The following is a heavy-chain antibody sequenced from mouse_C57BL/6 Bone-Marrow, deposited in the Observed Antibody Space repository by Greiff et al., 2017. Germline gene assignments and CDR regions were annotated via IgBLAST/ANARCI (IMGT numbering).Heavy chain of an antibody. Sequence: EVQLVESGGGLVQPGGSLSLSCAASGFTFTDYYMSWVRQPPGKALEWLGFIRNKANGYTTEYSASVRGRTTISRDNSQSILYLHMSALRAEDSATYYCARSSYYCNYRAMDYWGQGTSVTVSS. V-gene: IGHV7-3*01. J-gene: IGHJ4*01. CDR2: IRNKANGYTT. CDR3: ARSSYYCNYRAMDY. CDR1: GFTFTDYY. D-gene: IGHD2-10*01.